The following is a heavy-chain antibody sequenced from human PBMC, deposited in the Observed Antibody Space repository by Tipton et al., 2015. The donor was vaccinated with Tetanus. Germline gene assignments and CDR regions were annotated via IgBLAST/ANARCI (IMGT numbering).Heavy chain of an antibody. Sequence: TLSLTCTVSGGSVSSFYWSWIRQSAGKGLEWIGRIYATGNTNYNPSLESRVTMSIGASKTQFSLSLSSVTAADTAVYYCARDKRLAALTPFDIWGPGTMVPVS. J-gene: IGHJ3*02. D-gene: IGHD6-25*01. CDR1: GGSVSSFY. CDR2: IYATGNT. V-gene: IGHV4-4*07. CDR3: ARDKRLAALTPFDI.